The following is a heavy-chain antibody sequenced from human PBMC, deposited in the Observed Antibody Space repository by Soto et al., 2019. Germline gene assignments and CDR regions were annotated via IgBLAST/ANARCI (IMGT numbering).Heavy chain of an antibody. J-gene: IGHJ4*02. CDR2: IDYSGST. CDR1: GGSVSSGTNY. D-gene: IGHD6-6*01. V-gene: IGHV4-61*01. CDR3: ARTDSSSRPLFDY. Sequence: ASETLSLTCTVSGGSVSSGTNYWSWIRQSPGKGLEWIGYIDYSGSTNYNPSLKSRVTISVDTSKNQFSLKLRSVTAADTAVYYCARTDSSSRPLFDYWGQGTLVTVSS.